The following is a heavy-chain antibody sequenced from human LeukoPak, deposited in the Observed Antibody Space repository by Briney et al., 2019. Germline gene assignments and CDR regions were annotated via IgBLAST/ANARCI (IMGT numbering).Heavy chain of an antibody. J-gene: IGHJ4*02. CDR3: ARDLSGSLYFVF. V-gene: IGHV4-39*02. CDR1: GRPLSSSSEL. CDR2: IYYSGST. Sequence: LETLSLTCTVSGRPLSSSSELWGWSRQPRGEVLVCIGSIYYSGSTYYNPSLKSRFTISLDTSKNQFSLKLSSVTAADTAMYYCARDLSGSLYFVFWGPGVLVTVSS. D-gene: IGHD3-10*01.